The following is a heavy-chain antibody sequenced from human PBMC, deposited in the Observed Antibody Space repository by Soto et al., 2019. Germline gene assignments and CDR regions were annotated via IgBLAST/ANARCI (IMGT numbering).Heavy chain of an antibody. CDR1: GFTFSSYE. J-gene: IGHJ4*02. CDR2: ISSSGSTI. CDR3: AREGLPYSSSWYAVY. D-gene: IGHD6-13*01. V-gene: IGHV3-48*03. Sequence: PGGSLRLSCAASGFTFSSYEMNWVRQAPGKGLEWVSYISSSGSTIYYADSVKGRFTISRDNAKNSLYLQMNSLRAEDTAVYYCAREGLPYSSSWYAVYWGQGTLVTVSS.